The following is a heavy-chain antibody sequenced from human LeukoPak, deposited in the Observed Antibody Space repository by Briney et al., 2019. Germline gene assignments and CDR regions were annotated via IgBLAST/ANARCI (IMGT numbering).Heavy chain of an antibody. V-gene: IGHV1-69*06. Sequence: SVKVSCKASGGTFSSYAISWVRQAPGQGLEWMGGIIPIFGTANYAQKFQGRVTITADKSTSTAYMELSSLRSEDTAVYYCAGPPRNIVVVPAAIGVDAFDIWGQGTMVTVSS. J-gene: IGHJ3*02. D-gene: IGHD2-2*02. CDR3: AGPPRNIVVVPAAIGVDAFDI. CDR1: GGTFSSYA. CDR2: IIPIFGTA.